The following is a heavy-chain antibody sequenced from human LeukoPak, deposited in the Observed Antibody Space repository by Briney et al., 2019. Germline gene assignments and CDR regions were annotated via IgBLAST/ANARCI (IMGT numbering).Heavy chain of an antibody. J-gene: IGHJ3*02. V-gene: IGHV1-69*05. CDR2: IIPIFGTA. CDR3: ARDREWPEDAFDI. D-gene: IGHD2-8*01. Sequence: ASVKVSCKASGGTFSSYAISWVRQAPGQGLEWMGGIIPIFGTANYAQKFQGRVTITTDESTSTAYMELSSLRSEDTAVYYCARDREWPEDAFDIWDQGTMVTVSS. CDR1: GGTFSSYA.